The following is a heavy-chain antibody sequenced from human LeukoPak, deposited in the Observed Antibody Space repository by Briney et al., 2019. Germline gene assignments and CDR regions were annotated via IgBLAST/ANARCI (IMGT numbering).Heavy chain of an antibody. CDR1: GFTFSSYA. CDR2: IYSGGST. V-gene: IGHV3-66*01. J-gene: IGHJ3*02. CDR3: ARGSNWAFDI. Sequence: GGSLRLSCAASGFTFSSYAMSWVRQAPGKGLEWVSVIYSGGSTYYADSVKGRFTISRDNSKNTLYLQMNSLRAEDTAVYYCARGSNWAFDIWGQGTMVTVSS. D-gene: IGHD6-13*01.